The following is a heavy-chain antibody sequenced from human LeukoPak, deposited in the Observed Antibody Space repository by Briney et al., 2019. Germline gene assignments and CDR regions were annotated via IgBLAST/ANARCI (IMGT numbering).Heavy chain of an antibody. Sequence: PGGSLRLSCAASGFTFSSYAMSWVRQAPGKGLEWVSAISGSGGSTYYADSVKGRFTISRDNSKNTLYLQMNSLRAEDTAVYYCAKDGLRPRGRQHFLVGIFDIWGQGTMVTVSS. J-gene: IGHJ3*02. D-gene: IGHD2/OR15-2a*01. CDR2: ISGSGGST. V-gene: IGHV3-23*01. CDR1: GFTFSSYA. CDR3: AKDGLRPRGRQHFLVGIFDI.